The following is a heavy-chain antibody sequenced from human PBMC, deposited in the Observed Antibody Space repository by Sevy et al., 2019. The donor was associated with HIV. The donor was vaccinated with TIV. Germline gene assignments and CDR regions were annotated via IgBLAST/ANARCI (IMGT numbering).Heavy chain of an antibody. CDR1: GFTFSSYS. CDR2: ISSSSSTI. CDR3: AREVDRSGYYSIPRYYYYGMDV. V-gene: IGHV3-48*02. Sequence: GGSLRLSCAASGFTFSSYSMNWVRQAPGKGLEWVSYISSSSSTIYYADSVKGRFTISRDNAKNSLYLQMNSLRDEDTAVYYCAREVDRSGYYSIPRYYYYGMDVWGQGTTVTVSS. D-gene: IGHD3-22*01. J-gene: IGHJ6*02.